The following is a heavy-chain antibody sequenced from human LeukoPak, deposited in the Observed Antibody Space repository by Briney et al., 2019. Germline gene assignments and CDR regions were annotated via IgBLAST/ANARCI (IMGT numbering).Heavy chain of an antibody. D-gene: IGHD1-26*01. V-gene: IGHV3-23*01. CDR3: AKDLSHPWGAALYYMDV. J-gene: IGHJ6*03. CDR1: GFTFSSYA. Sequence: PGGSLRLSCAASGFTFSSYAMNWVRQAPGKGLEWVSAISGSGGSTYYADSVKGRFTISRDNSKNTLYLQMNSLRAEDTAVYYCAKDLSHPWGAALYYMDVWGKGTTVTVSS. CDR2: ISGSGGST.